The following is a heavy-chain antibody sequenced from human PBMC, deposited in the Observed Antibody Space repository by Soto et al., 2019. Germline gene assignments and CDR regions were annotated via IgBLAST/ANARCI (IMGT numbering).Heavy chain of an antibody. V-gene: IGHV1-3*01. CDR3: ARGVLLWFGDPVPPPFDY. CDR2: INAGNGNT. CDR1: GYTFTSYA. Sequence: VASVKVSCKASGYTFTSYAMHWVRQAPGQRXEWMGWINAGNGNTKYSQKFQGRVTITRDTSASTAYMELSSLRSEDTAVYYCARGVLLWFGDPVPPPFDYWGQGTLVTVSS. D-gene: IGHD3-10*01. J-gene: IGHJ4*02.